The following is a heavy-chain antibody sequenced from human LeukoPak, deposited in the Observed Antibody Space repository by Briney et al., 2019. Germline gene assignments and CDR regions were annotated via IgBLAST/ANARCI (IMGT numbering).Heavy chain of an antibody. J-gene: IGHJ2*01. CDR2: VNLQGST. V-gene: IGHV4-4*02. CDR1: GGSITSTNY. Sequence: SETLSLTCGVSGGSITSTNYWTWVRQPPGKGLEWIGEVNLQGSTNYNPSLMGRVAISVDMSENHISLQLTSVTAADTAVYYCARRTYFDLWGRGTLVTVSS. CDR3: ARRTYFDL.